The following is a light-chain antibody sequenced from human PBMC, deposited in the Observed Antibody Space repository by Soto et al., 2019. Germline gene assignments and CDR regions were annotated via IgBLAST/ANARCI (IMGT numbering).Light chain of an antibody. CDR3: QQYNNWRPYT. CDR1: QSISSN. CDR2: GAS. J-gene: IGKJ2*01. V-gene: IGKV3-15*01. Sequence: EIVMTQSPATLSVSPGERATLSCRASQSISSNLAWYQRRPGQAPRLLIYGASARATGIPARFSGSGSGTEFTLTISILQSEDFAVYYCQQYNNWRPYTFGQGTKVEI.